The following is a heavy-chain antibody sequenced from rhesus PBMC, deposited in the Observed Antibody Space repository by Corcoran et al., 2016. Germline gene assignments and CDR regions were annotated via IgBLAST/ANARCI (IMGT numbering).Heavy chain of an antibody. V-gene: IGHV4-99*01. D-gene: IGHD1-44*01. CDR3: ARLSGIWAFDF. CDR2: ISVSGGNT. CDR1: GYSISSGYY. J-gene: IGHJ3*01. Sequence: QVQLQESGPGLVKPSETLSLTCAVSGYSISSGYYWGWIRQPPGKGLEFIGYISVSGGNTCYNPSLKSRVTISKDTSKNQFSLNRISMTAADTALYYCARLSGIWAFDFWGQGLRVTVSS.